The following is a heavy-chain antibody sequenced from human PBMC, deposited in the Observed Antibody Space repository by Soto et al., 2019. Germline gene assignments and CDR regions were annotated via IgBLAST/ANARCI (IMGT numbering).Heavy chain of an antibody. CDR3: AKVKGVVKTYYFDY. V-gene: IGHV3-23*01. D-gene: IGHD3-3*01. J-gene: IGHJ4*02. CDR1: GFTFSSYA. CDR2: ISGSGGST. Sequence: GGSLRLSCAASGFTFSSYAMSWVRQAPGKGLGWVSAISGSGGSTYYADSVKGRFTISRDNSKNTLYLQMNSLRAEDTAVYYCAKVKGVVKTYYFDYWGQGTLVTVSS.